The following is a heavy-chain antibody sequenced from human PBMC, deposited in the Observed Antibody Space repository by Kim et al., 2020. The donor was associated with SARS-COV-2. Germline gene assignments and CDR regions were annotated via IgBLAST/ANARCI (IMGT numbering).Heavy chain of an antibody. Sequence: SLKSRVTISVDTSKNQFSRKLSSVTAADTAVYYCARLGFYGSGSYSWFDPWGQGTLVTVSS. CDR3: ARLGFYGSGSYSWFDP. D-gene: IGHD3-10*01. V-gene: IGHV4-59*08. J-gene: IGHJ5*02.